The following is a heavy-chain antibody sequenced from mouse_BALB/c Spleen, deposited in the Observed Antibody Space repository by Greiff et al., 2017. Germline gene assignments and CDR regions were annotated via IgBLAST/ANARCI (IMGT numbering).Heavy chain of an antibody. D-gene: IGHD4-1*01. CDR1: GFTFSDYY. CDR2: ISDGGSYT. CDR3: ARETAGTKFAY. Sequence: VMLVESGGGLVKPGGSLKLSCAASGFTFSDYYMYWVRQTPEKRLEWVATISDGGSYTYYPDSVKGRFTISRDNAKNNLYLQMSSLKSEDTAMYYCARETAGTKFAYWGQGTLVTVSA. V-gene: IGHV5-4*02. J-gene: IGHJ3*01.